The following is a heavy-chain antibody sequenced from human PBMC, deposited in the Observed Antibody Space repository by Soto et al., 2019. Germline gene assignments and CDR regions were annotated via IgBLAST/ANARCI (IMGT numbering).Heavy chain of an antibody. CDR3: ARVDSSSWSVSFDY. CDR1: GYTFTGYY. CDR2: INPYSGGT. Sequence: QVQLVQSGAEVKKPGASVKVSCKASGYTFTGYYIHWVRQAPGQGLEWVGWINPYSGGTNYARKFQDWVTMTRDTSLSTAYREVSRLRSGGTAVYYCARVDSSSWSVSFDYWGQGTLVTVSS. J-gene: IGHJ4*02. V-gene: IGHV1-2*04. D-gene: IGHD6-13*01.